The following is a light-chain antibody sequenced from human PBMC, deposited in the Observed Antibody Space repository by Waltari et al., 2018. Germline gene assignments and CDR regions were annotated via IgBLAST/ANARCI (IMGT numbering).Light chain of an antibody. CDR1: SGSVSTNYY. CDR3: ILYMHTVISTWV. J-gene: IGLJ3*02. Sequence: TVVTQEPSFSVSPGGTVTLTCGLNSGSVSTNYYPSWYQQTPGQAPRTLISNTNTRSSGVPDRFSGSILGNRAALTITGAQADDESDYYCILYMHTVISTWVFGGGTKLTVL. CDR2: NTN. V-gene: IGLV8-61*01.